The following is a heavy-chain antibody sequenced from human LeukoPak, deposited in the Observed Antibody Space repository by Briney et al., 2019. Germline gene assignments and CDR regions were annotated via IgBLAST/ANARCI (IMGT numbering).Heavy chain of an antibody. CDR3: VKITSVTGGDC. V-gene: IGHV3-64D*09. D-gene: IGHD1-1*01. CDR2: ISNNGGSS. CDR1: GFPFNAYA. J-gene: IGHJ4*02. Sequence: PGGSLRLSFSASGFPFNAYAMYWVRQAPGKGLEYVSGISNNGGSSFYADSAKGRFTISRDNSKNTLYLQMSSLRAEDTTVYYCVKITSVTGGDCWGQGTRLTVSS.